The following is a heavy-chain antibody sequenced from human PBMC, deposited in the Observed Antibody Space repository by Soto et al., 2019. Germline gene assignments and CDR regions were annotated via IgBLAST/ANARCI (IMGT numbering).Heavy chain of an antibody. CDR3: ASGSRNSGYDFDY. D-gene: IGHD5-12*01. CDR1: GYTFTTYG. J-gene: IGHJ4*02. Sequence: ASVKVSCKASGYTFTTYGISWVRQAPGQGLEWMGWISAYNGNTNYAQKLQGRVTMTRDKSTGTAYMELRSLRPDDTAVFYCASGSRNSGYDFDYWGLGTLVTVAS. V-gene: IGHV1-18*01. CDR2: ISAYNGNT.